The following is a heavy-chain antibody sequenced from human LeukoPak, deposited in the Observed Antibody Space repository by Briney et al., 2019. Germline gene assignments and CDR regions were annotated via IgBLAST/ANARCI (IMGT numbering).Heavy chain of an antibody. V-gene: IGHV4-39*07. Sequence: SETLSLTCTVSGGSISSSSYYWGWIRQPPGKGLEGIGSIYYSRSTYYNPSLKSRVTISVDTSKNQFSLKLSSVTAADTAVYYCARVPRYYDILTGYYYYYYYYMDVWGKGTTVTVSS. J-gene: IGHJ6*03. CDR2: IYYSRST. CDR1: GGSISSSSYY. D-gene: IGHD3-9*01. CDR3: ARVPRYYDILTGYYYYYYYYMDV.